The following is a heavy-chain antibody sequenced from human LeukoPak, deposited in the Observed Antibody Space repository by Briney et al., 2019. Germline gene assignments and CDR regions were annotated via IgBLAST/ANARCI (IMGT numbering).Heavy chain of an antibody. CDR1: GFTFSTYA. Sequence: GGSLRLSCAASGFTFSTYAMGWVRQAPGKGLEWVSAISGSGDNTYYADSVKGRFTISRDNSKNTLYLQMNSLRAEDTAVYYCAKKSGYYDSSGYYYPGGFQHWGQGTLVIVSS. CDR3: AKKSGYYDSSGYYYPGGFQH. D-gene: IGHD3-22*01. V-gene: IGHV3-23*01. CDR2: ISGSGDNT. J-gene: IGHJ1*01.